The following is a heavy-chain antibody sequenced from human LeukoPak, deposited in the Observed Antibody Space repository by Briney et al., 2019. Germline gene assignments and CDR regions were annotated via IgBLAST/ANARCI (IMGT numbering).Heavy chain of an antibody. J-gene: IGHJ5*02. CDR3: ARDGRITMINWFDP. Sequence: ASVKVSCKASGYTFTGYYTHWVRQAPGQGLEWMGWINPNSGGTNYAQKFQGRVTMTRDTSISTAYMELSRLRSDDTAVYYCARDGRITMINWFDPWGQGTLVTVSS. CDR1: GYTFTGYY. CDR2: INPNSGGT. D-gene: IGHD3-22*01. V-gene: IGHV1-2*02.